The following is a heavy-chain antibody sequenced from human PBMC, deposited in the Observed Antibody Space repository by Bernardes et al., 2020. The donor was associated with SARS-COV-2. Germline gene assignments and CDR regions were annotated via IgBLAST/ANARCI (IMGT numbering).Heavy chain of an antibody. CDR3: ATHYYDSTGYSSSWFDP. J-gene: IGHJ5*02. CDR1: GFTFSTYW. V-gene: IGHV3-7*01. D-gene: IGHD3-22*01. Sequence: GGSLRLSCAASGFTFSTYWMSWVRQAPGKGLEWVANINQDGSRKYYVDSVKGRFTISRDNAKNSLYLQMNSLRGEDTAVYSCATHYYDSTGYSSSWFDPWGQGTLVTVSS. CDR2: INQDGSRK.